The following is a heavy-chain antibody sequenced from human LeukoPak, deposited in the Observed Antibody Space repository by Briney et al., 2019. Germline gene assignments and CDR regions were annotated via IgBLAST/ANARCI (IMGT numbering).Heavy chain of an antibody. J-gene: IGHJ4*02. CDR2: ISISGSKT. V-gene: IGHV3-23*01. CDR1: EFDFSSHA. Sequence: QAGGSLRLSCAASEFDFSSHAMTWVRQAPGKGLEWVSAISISGSKTYYADSVKGRFTISRENSKNTLYLKMNSRRAEDTAVYYCANEIRAKDYWGQGTKVTVSS. D-gene: IGHD4-17*01. CDR3: ANEIRAKDY.